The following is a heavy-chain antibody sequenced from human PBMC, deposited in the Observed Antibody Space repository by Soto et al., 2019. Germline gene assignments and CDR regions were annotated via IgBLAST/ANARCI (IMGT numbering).Heavy chain of an antibody. CDR2: VSSTGST. V-gene: IGHV4-59*01. J-gene: IGHJ5*02. CDR3: ARFSPPRKSYDSNPGWFDP. D-gene: IGHD3-22*01. CDR1: GGSLNSYY. Sequence: SETLSLTCTVSGGSLNSYYWTWIRQSLGKGLEWIGYVSSTGSTNYNPSLKSRVILSLDTSTSEVSLSLTSVTAADAAVYFCARFSPPRKSYDSNPGWFDPWGQGIMVT.